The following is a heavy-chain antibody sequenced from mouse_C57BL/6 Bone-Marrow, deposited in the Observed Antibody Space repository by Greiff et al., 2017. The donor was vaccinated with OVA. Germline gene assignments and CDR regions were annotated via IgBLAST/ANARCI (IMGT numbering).Heavy chain of an antibody. D-gene: IGHD1-1*01. J-gene: IGHJ3*01. CDR3: ASPHYDGSSQGLAY. CDR2: ISSGSSTI. V-gene: IGHV5-17*01. CDR1: GFTFSDYG. Sequence: EVQVEESGGGLVKPGGSLKLSCAASGFTFSDYGMHWVRQAPEKGLEWVAYISSGSSTIYYADTVKGRFTLSRDNASNTLFLQMTSLRSEDTAMDYCASPHYDGSSQGLAYWGQGTLVTVSA.